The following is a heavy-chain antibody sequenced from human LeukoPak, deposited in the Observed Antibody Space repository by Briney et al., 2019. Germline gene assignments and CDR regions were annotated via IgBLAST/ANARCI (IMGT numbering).Heavy chain of an antibody. V-gene: IGHV4-61*05. CDR2: IYYSGST. CDR3: ARLTVAGTYVGPWFDY. D-gene: IGHD6-19*01. Sequence: SETLSLTCTVSGGSISSSSYYWGWIRQPPGKGLEWIGYIYYSGSTNYNPSLKSRVTISVDTSKNQFSLKLSSVTAADTAVYYCARLTVAGTYVGPWFDYWGQGTLVTVSS. J-gene: IGHJ4*02. CDR1: GGSISSSSYY.